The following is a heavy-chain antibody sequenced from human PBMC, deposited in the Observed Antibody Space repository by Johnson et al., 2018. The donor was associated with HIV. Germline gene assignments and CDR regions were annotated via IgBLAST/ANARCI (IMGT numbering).Heavy chain of an antibody. D-gene: IGHD3-22*01. CDR2: IYSGGST. J-gene: IGHJ3*02. Sequence: MLLVESGGGLVQPGGSLRLSCAASGFTFSSYAMSWVRQAPGKGLEWVSVIYSGGSTYYADSVKGRFTISRDNSKNTLYLQMNSLRAEDTAVYYCARGRPNYYDSSGRYVPVAFDIWGQGTMVTVSS. CDR1: GFTFSSYA. V-gene: IGHV3-66*01. CDR3: ARGRPNYYDSSGRYVPVAFDI.